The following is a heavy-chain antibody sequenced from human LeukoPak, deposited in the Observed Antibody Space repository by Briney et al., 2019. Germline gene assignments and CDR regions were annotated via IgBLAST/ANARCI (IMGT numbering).Heavy chain of an antibody. J-gene: IGHJ4*02. V-gene: IGHV3-48*01. CDR3: ASQGYSYGEN. Sequence: GGSLRLSCATSGFTFSSYNMDWVRQAPGKGLEWVSFISSNGKTIHYADSVKGRFTISRDNAKNSLYLQMNSLRAEDTAVYYCASQGYSYGENWGQGTLVTVSS. CDR1: GFTFSSYN. CDR2: ISSNGKTI. D-gene: IGHD5-18*01.